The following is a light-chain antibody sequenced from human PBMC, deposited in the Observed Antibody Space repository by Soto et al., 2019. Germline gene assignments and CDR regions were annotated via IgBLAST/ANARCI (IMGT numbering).Light chain of an antibody. CDR3: QQYNDWPLT. CDR2: HAS. V-gene: IGKV3-15*01. CDR1: QNINNN. J-gene: IGKJ4*01. Sequence: EIVMTQSPATLSVSPGERATLSCRASQNINNNLAWYQQKPGQVPRLLICHASTGATGIPARFSGSGSGTELTLTISSVQSEDFAVYYCQQYNDWPLTFGGGTKVEIK.